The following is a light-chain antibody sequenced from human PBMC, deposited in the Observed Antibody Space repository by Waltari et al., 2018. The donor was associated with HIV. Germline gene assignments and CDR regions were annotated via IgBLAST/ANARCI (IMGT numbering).Light chain of an antibody. V-gene: IGKV1-27*01. Sequence: DIQMTQSPLSLSASVGDRVTITCRASQVLGDNLAWFQQKPGKGPKLLLYPASKLRSGVPSRFIGSGSVTDFTLTINRLRPEDFSSYFCQAFKTAPFTFGGGTKVEIK. CDR2: PAS. CDR3: QAFKTAPFT. J-gene: IGKJ4*01. CDR1: QVLGDN.